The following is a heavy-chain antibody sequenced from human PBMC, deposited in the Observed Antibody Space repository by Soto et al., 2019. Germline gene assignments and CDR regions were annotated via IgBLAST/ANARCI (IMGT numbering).Heavy chain of an antibody. CDR2: INPNGGST. CDR3: SRGLGSGDY. V-gene: IGHV1-46*03. D-gene: IGHD3-10*01. J-gene: IGHJ4*02. CDR1: GYTFTSYY. Sequence: QVQLVQSGAEVKNPGASVTVSCRASGYTFTSYYIHWVRQAPGQGREWMAIINPNGGSTNYAQRFQGRVTVTRYTSTSIVDMELSSLRSEDTAVYYCSRGLGSGDYWGQGTLVTVSS.